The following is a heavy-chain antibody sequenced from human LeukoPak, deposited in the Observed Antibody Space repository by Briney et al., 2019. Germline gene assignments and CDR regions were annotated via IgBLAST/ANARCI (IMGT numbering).Heavy chain of an antibody. Sequence: PSQTLSLTCTVSGGSISSGRYYWSWIRQPAGKGLEWIGRIYTSGSTNYNPSLKSRVTISVDTSKNQFSLKLSSVTAADTAVYSCARDYCSSTSCYTRRWYYYYYMDVWGKGTTVTVSS. CDR2: IYTSGST. V-gene: IGHV4-61*02. D-gene: IGHD2-2*02. CDR1: GGSISSGRYY. CDR3: ARDYCSSTSCYTRRWYYYYYMDV. J-gene: IGHJ6*03.